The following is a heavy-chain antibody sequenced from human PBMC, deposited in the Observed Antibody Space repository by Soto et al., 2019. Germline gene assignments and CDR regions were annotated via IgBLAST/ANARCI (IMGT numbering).Heavy chain of an antibody. V-gene: IGHV4-39*01. CDR1: GGSISSSKNY. CDR2: ISYSGST. CDR3: SRRYSFGSGKYGEDV. D-gene: IGHD3-10*01. J-gene: IGHJ6*02. Sequence: SETLSLTCTVSGGSISSSKNYWGWIRQPPGKGLEWIGTISYSGSTYYNPSLNGRVIISADTSKNQFSLKLSPLTAADTAVYYCSRRYSFGSGKYGEDVWGQGTMVTAP.